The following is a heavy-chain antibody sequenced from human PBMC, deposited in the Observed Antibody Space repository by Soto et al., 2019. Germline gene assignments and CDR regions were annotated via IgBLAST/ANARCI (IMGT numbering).Heavy chain of an antibody. CDR3: ARGPLVVAATPAHWPFDP. CDR1: GSSISSGGYS. D-gene: IGHD2-15*01. CDR2: RYHSGST. Sequence: SETLSLTCAVSGSSISSGGYSWSWIRQPPGKGLEWIGYRYHSGSTYYNPSLKSRVTISVDSSKNQFSLKLSSVTGADTAVYYCARGPLVVAATPAHWPFDPWGQGTLVTVSS. J-gene: IGHJ5*02. V-gene: IGHV4-30-2*01.